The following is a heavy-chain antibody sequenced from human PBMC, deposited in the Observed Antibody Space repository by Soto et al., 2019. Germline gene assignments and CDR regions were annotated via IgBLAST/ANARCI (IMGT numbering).Heavy chain of an antibody. CDR2: IYYSGST. CDR1: GGSFSGYY. J-gene: IGHJ6*02. V-gene: IGHV4-31*11. CDR3: ARVGIRSYYYGMDV. Sequence: SETLSLTCAVYGGSFSGYYWSWIRQHPGKGLEWIGYIYYSGSTYYNPSLKSRVTISVDTSKNQFSLKLSSVTAADTAVYYCARVGIRSYYYGMDVWGQGTTVTVSS. D-gene: IGHD2-21*01.